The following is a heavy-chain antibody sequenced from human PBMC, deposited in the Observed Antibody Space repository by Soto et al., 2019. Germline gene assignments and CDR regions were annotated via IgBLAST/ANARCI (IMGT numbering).Heavy chain of an antibody. V-gene: IGHV1-46*01. CDR3: ARDTRYYDIWAGYSQYGMDI. D-gene: IGHD3-9*01. Sequence: ESSVKVSCKASGYTFTSYYMHWVRQAPGQGLEWMGIINPSGGSTSYAQKCQGRVPMTRDTSTSTVYMELSSLRSEDTAVFYRARDTRYYDIWAGYSQYGMDIWGQGTTVTVSS. CDR2: INPSGGST. J-gene: IGHJ6*02. CDR1: GYTFTSYY.